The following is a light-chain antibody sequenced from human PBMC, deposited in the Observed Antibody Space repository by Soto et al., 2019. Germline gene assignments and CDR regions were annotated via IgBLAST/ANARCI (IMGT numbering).Light chain of an antibody. V-gene: IGKV3-15*01. J-gene: IGKJ5*01. CDR2: GAS. CDR1: QSISRS. Sequence: EIVMTQSTGTLSVSPVSRATLSCRASQSISRSLAWYQQKPGQAPRLLIYGASTRASGIPARFSGSGSGTDFTLTINSLEPEDFAVYYCQQRSNWPPITFGQGTRLEIK. CDR3: QQRSNWPPIT.